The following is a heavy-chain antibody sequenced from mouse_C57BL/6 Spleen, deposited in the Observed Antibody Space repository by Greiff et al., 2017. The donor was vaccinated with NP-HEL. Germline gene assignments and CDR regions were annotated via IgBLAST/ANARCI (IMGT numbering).Heavy chain of an antibody. D-gene: IGHD1-1*01. CDR2: IWTGGGT. V-gene: IGHV2-9-1*01. J-gene: IGHJ3*01. CDR3: ARKSYDYGSSSWFAY. CDR1: GFSLTSYA. Sequence: VQLQESGPGLVAPSQSLSITCTVSGFSLTSYAISWVRQPPGKGLEWLGVIWTGGGTNYNSALKSRLSISKDNSKSQVFLKMNNLQTNDTARYYCARKSYDYGSSSWFAYWGQGTLVTVSA.